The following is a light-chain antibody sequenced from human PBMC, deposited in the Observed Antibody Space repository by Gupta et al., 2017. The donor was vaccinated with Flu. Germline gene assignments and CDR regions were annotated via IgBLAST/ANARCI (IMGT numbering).Light chain of an antibody. CDR1: HAISSY. V-gene: IGKV1-9*01. CDR3: QRLNSYPQGLT. J-gene: IGKJ4*01. Sequence: GDRVTITCRASHAISSYLAWYQQKPGKAPRLLIYAASTLQSGVPSRFSGSGSGTEFTLTISSLQPEDFATYYCQRLNSYPQGLTSGGGTKVEIK. CDR2: AAS.